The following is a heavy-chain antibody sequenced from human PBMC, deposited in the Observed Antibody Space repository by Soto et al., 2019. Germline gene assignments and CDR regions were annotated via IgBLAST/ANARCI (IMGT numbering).Heavy chain of an antibody. CDR3: AKVGPLKGGNVLRFLEWPQGDY. J-gene: IGHJ4*02. V-gene: IGHV3-30*18. CDR2: ISYDGSNK. CDR1: GFTFSSYG. D-gene: IGHD3-3*01. Sequence: QVQLVESGGGVVQPGRSLRLSCAASGFTFSSYGVHWVRQAPGKGLEWVAVISYDGSNKYYADSVKGRFTISRDNSKNTLYLQMNSLRAEDTAVYYCAKVGPLKGGNVLRFLEWPQGDYWGQGTLVTVSS.